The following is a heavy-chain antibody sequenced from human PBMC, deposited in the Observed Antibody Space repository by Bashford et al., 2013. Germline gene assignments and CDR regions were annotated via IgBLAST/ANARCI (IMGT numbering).Heavy chain of an antibody. CDR3: AGQWLDNWFDP. D-gene: IGHD6-19*01. V-gene: IGHV4-59*12. CDR1: GGSISSYY. CDR2: IYYSGST. J-gene: IGHJ5*02. Sequence: SETLSLTCTVSGGSISSYYWSWIRQPPGKGLEWIGYIYYSGSTNYNPSLKSRVTISVDTSKNQFSLKLSSVTAADTAVYYCAGQWLDNWFDPWGQGTLVTVSS.